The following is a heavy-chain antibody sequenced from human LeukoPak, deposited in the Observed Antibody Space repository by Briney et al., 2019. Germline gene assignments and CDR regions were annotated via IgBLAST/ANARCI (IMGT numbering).Heavy chain of an antibody. CDR1: GYTFTSYG. D-gene: IGHD1-20*01. CDR3: ARGGITGTTRGPTRLNDAFDT. V-gene: IGHV1-2*04. Sequence: ASVNVSCKASGYTFTSYGISWVRQAPGQGLEWMGWINPNSGGTNYAQKFQGWVTMTRDTSISTAYMELSRLRSDDTAVYYCARGGITGTTRGPTRLNDAFDTWGQGTMTVSS. J-gene: IGHJ3*02. CDR2: INPNSGGT.